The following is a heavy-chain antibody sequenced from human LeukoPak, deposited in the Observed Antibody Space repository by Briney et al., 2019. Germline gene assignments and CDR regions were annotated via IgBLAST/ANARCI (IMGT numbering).Heavy chain of an antibody. CDR2: INPNSGGT. D-gene: IGHD4-11*01. CDR1: GYTFTGYY. Sequence: ASVKVSCKASGYTFTGYYMHWVRQAPGQGLEWMGWINPNSGGTNYAQKLQGRVTMTTDTSTSTAYMELRSLRSDDTAVYYCARGGYSNYVNYYYYYMDVWGKGTTVTVSS. V-gene: IGHV1-2*02. CDR3: ARGGYSNYVNYYYYYMDV. J-gene: IGHJ6*03.